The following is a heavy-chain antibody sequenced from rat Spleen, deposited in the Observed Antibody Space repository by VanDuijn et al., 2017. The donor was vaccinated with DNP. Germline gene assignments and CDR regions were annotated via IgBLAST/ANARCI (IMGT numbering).Heavy chain of an antibody. J-gene: IGHJ2*01. D-gene: IGHD4-2*01. CDR2: ITYDGTST. CDR1: GFTFSNSD. CDR3: TRATGFDY. V-gene: IGHV5-7*01. Sequence: EVQVVESGGGLVQPGRSMKLSCAASGFTFSNSDMAWVRQAPAKGLEWVATITYDGTSTYYGDSVRGRFAISRDNAKSTLYLQMNSLRSEDTATYYCTRATGFDYWGQGVMVTVSS.